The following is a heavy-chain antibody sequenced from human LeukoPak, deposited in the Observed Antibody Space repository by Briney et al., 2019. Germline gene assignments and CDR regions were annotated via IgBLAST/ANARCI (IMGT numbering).Heavy chain of an antibody. CDR3: ANGAGSRYFDS. Sequence: GGSLRLSCAASGFTFSNYAMSWVRQAPGKGLEWVSAISSSGGSTFYADSVKGRFTISRDNSKKTLHLQMNSLRAEDTAVYYCANGAGSRYFDSWGQGTLVTVSS. CDR2: ISSSGGST. CDR1: GFTFSNYA. V-gene: IGHV3-23*01. J-gene: IGHJ4*02. D-gene: IGHD3-16*01.